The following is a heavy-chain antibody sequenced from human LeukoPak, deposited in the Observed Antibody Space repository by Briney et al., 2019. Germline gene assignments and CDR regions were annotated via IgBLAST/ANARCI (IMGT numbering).Heavy chain of an antibody. J-gene: IGHJ5*02. D-gene: IGHD3-10*01. CDR1: GGSISSSSYY. CDR2: IYYSGST. Sequence: SETLSLTCTVSGGSISSSSYYWGWIRQPPGKGLEWIGSIYYSGSTYYNPSLKSRVTISVDTSKNQFSLKLSSVTAADTAVYYCARDVPVYGSGTLNWFDPWGQGTLVTVSS. CDR3: ARDVPVYGSGTLNWFDP. V-gene: IGHV4-39*02.